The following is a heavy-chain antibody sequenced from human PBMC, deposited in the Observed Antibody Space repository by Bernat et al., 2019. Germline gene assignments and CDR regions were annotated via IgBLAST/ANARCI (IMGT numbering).Heavy chain of an antibody. V-gene: IGHV3-48*03. CDR1: GFTFSSYE. Sequence: EVQLVESGGGLVQPGGSLRLSCAASGFTFSSYEMNWVRQAPGKGLEWVSYISSSGSNIYYADSVKGRFTISRDNAKNSLYLQMNSLRAEDTAVYYCARDRIRAIFGVVYGNWVDHWGQGTLVTVSS. CDR3: ARDRIRAIFGVVYGNWVDH. CDR2: ISSSGSNI. D-gene: IGHD3-3*01. J-gene: IGHJ5*02.